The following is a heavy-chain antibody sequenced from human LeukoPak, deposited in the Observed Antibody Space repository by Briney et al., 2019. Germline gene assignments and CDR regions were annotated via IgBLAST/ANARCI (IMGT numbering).Heavy chain of an antibody. CDR1: GFTFSDSW. D-gene: IGHD4-23*01. J-gene: IGHJ4*02. V-gene: IGHV3-7*01. CDR2: INGDGSKI. CDR3: AKDGNSFDF. Sequence: GGSLRLSCAASGFTFSDSWMSWVRQAPGKGLEWVANINGDGSKIYYVESVKGRFTISRDNAKKFVSLQMNSLRVEDTAVYFCAKDGNSFDFWGQGVQVTVSS.